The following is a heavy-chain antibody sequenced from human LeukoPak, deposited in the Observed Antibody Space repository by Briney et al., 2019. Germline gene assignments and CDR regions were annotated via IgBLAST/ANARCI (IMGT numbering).Heavy chain of an antibody. Sequence: PSETLSLTCTVSGGSISSSTYYWNWIRQPPGKGLEWIGYIYSSGSTNYNPSLKSRVTISVDTSKNQFSLKLSSVTAADTAVYYCARHLYPSTFVPFDYWGQGTLVTVSS. CDR2: IYSSGST. D-gene: IGHD2-8*01. V-gene: IGHV4-61*05. CDR1: GGSISSSTYY. CDR3: ARHLYPSTFVPFDY. J-gene: IGHJ4*02.